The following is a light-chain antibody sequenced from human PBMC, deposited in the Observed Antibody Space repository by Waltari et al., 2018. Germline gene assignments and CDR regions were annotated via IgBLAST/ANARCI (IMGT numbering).Light chain of an antibody. J-gene: IGKJ1*01. CDR1: QSIASF. CDR2: GAS. CDR3: QQNYISPWT. V-gene: IGKV1-39*01. Sequence: DIQMTQSPSSLSASVGDRVTITCRASQSIASFFNWYQQKPGTAPKLLLYGASSLQSGVPSRFSGSGSGTDFTLTISALHREDVATYYCQQNYISPWTFGQGTKVEIK.